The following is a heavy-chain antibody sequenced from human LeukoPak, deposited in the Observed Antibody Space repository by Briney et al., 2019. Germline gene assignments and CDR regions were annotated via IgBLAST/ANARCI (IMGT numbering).Heavy chain of an antibody. Sequence: SVKVSCKASGGTFSSYAISWVRQAPGQRLEWMGGIIPIFATPNYAQKFQGRVTITADESTSTAYMELSSLRSEDTAVYYCAREVPTVTISYDYYYYYGMDVWGQGTTVTVSS. V-gene: IGHV1-69*13. CDR1: GGTFSSYA. D-gene: IGHD4-17*01. CDR3: AREVPTVTISYDYYYYYGMDV. CDR2: IIPIFATP. J-gene: IGHJ6*02.